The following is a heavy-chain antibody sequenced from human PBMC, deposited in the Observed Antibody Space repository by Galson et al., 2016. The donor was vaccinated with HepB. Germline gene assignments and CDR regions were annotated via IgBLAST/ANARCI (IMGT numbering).Heavy chain of an antibody. Sequence: PDYAQKFQGRVTITADESTSTTYMELNSLTSHDTAMYYCARDGNGSSWFSLDYWGQGTLVTVSS. J-gene: IGHJ4*02. CDR2: P. D-gene: IGHD6-13*01. V-gene: IGHV1-69*01. CDR3: ARDGNGSSWFSLDY.